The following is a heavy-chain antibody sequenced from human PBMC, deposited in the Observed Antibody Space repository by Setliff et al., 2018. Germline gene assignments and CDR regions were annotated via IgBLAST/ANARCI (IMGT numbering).Heavy chain of an antibody. CDR3: ARGSRSGGKGGYNWFDP. J-gene: IGHJ5*02. D-gene: IGHD2-15*01. CDR1: GHTFTSYD. Sequence: ASVKVSCKASGHTFTSYDINWVRQATGQGLEWMGWMNPNSGHTGYAQKFQGRVTITRNTSISTTYMELSSLRSEDTAVYYCARGSRSGGKGGYNWFDPCGQGTLVTVSS. CDR2: MNPNSGHT. V-gene: IGHV1-8*03.